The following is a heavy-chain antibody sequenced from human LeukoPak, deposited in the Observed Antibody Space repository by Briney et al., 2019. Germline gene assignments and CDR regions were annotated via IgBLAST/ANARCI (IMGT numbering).Heavy chain of an antibody. V-gene: IGHV3-23*01. J-gene: IGHJ4*02. D-gene: IGHD6-13*01. CDR3: AKESSTWYSEFDY. CDR1: GFTFSRYA. Sequence: GGSLRLSCAASGFTFSRYAMNWVRQAPGKGLEWVSAISGSGGSTYYADSVKGRFTISRDNSKNTAYLQMNSLRAEDTAVYYCAKESSTWYSEFDYWGQGTLVTVSS. CDR2: ISGSGGST.